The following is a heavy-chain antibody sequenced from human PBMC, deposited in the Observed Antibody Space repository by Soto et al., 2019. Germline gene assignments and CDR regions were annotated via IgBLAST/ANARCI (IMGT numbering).Heavy chain of an antibody. Sequence: SETLSLTCAVSGGSISSSNWWIWVRQPPGRGLEWIGEIYHSGSTNYNPSLKSRVTISVDKSKNQFSLKLSSVTAADTAVYYCARDRGSGWFFDYWGQGTLVT. J-gene: IGHJ4*02. CDR3: ARDRGSGWFFDY. D-gene: IGHD6-19*01. CDR2: IYHSGST. CDR1: GGSISSSNW. V-gene: IGHV4-4*02.